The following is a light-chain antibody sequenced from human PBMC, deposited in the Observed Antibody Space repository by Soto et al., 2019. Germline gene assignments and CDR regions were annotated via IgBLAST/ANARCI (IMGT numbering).Light chain of an antibody. CDR2: EVR. J-gene: IGLJ2*01. V-gene: IGLV2-14*01. CDR3: SSYTSSSTPVL. Sequence: QSALTQPASVSGSPGQSITISCTGTSSDVGGYNYVSWYQQHPGKAPKLMVYEVRNRPSGVSNRFSGSKSGNTASLTISGLQAEDAADYYCSSYTSSSTPVLFGGGTKLTVL. CDR1: SSDVGGYNY.